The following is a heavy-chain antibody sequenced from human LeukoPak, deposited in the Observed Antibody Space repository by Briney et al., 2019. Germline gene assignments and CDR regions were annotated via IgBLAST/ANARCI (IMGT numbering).Heavy chain of an antibody. D-gene: IGHD6-19*01. CDR3: AKDLGSGWDFDY. CDR1: GLTFSSYG. J-gene: IGHJ4*02. V-gene: IGHV3-30*18. CDR2: ISYDGSNK. Sequence: PGRSLRLSCAASGLTFSSYGMHWVRQAPGKGLEWVAVISYDGSNKYYADSVKGRFTISRDNSKNTLYLQMNSLRAEDTAVYYCAKDLGSGWDFDYWGQGTLVTVSS.